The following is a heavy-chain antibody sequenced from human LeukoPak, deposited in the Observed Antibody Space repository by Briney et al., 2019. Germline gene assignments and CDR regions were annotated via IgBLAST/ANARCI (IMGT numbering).Heavy chain of an antibody. V-gene: IGHV3-7*01. CDR2: INQDGTEK. D-gene: IGHD1-20*01. Sequence: GGSLRLSCAASGFPFSTYWMSWVRQAPGKGLEWVANINQDGTEKYYVDSVKGRFTISRDNAKNSLYLQMNSLRAEDTAVYYCARDEYNWNVDAFDIWGQGTVVTVSS. CDR1: GFPFSTYW. J-gene: IGHJ3*02. CDR3: ARDEYNWNVDAFDI.